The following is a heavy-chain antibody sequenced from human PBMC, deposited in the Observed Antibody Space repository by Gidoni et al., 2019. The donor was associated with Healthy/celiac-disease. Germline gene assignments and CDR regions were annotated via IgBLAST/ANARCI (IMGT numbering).Heavy chain of an antibody. J-gene: IGHJ3*02. CDR3: AKDLTVTTWRWAFDI. Sequence: EVQLLESGAGLVQPGGSLRLCCAASGFTFSSYAMGWVRQAPGKGLAWVSAIRGSGGSTYYADSVKGRFTISRDNSKNTLYLQMNSLRAEDTAVYYCAKDLTVTTWRWAFDIWGQGTMVTVSS. CDR1: GFTFSSYA. V-gene: IGHV3-23*01. CDR2: IRGSGGST. D-gene: IGHD4-17*01.